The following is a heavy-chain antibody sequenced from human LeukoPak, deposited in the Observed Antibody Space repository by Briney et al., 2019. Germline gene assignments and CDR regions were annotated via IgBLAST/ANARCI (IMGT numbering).Heavy chain of an antibody. V-gene: IGHV1-46*01. D-gene: IGHD4-11*01. CDR1: GYIFTNYY. CDR3: ARSITVGGSAFGMDV. Sequence: ASVKVSCKASGYIFTNYYIHWVRQAPGQGLEWMGILTPGGDSPTYAQNFQGRIAMTRDTSTSTVYMELSSLRSQDTAVYYCARSITVGGSAFGMDVWGQGTTVTVSS. J-gene: IGHJ6*02. CDR2: LTPGGDSP.